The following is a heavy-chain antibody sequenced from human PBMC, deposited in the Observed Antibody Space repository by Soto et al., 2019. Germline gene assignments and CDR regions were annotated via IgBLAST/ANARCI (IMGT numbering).Heavy chain of an antibody. CDR2: ISYDGTNK. CDR1: GFTFSTYG. Sequence: QVQLVESGGGEVQPGRSLTISCAASGFTFSTYGMHWVRQTPGKGLEGVAVISYDGTNKFYSDSVKGRFTISRDNFKNTLTLKMNSLRADDTAVYSCAKDLQSYGDYDYYCYGMDVWGLGTRVTVSS. D-gene: IGHD4-17*01. CDR3: AKDLQSYGDYDYYCYGMDV. J-gene: IGHJ6*02. V-gene: IGHV3-30*18.